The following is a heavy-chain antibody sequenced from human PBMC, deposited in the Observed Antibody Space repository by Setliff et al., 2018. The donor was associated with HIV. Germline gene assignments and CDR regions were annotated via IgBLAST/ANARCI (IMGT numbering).Heavy chain of an antibody. CDR1: GDIFNNNA. D-gene: IGHD3-10*01. CDR3: ARAEFLGPESDFDI. Sequence: SVKVSCKASGDIFNNNAINWVRQAPGQGLEWMGRIIPIFGMATYARKFQGRVTITADKSTSTAYLELSSLTYDDTAIYYCARAEFLGPESDFDIWGQGTMVTVSS. CDR2: IIPIFGMA. J-gene: IGHJ3*02. V-gene: IGHV1-69*04.